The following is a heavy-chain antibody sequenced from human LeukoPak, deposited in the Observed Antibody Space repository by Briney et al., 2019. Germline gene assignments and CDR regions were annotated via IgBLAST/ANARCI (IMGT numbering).Heavy chain of an antibody. Sequence: GESLKISCAASGFTFSSYDMHWVRQATGKGLEWVSAIGTAGDTYYPGSVKGRFTISRENAKNSLYLQMNSLRAGDTAVYYCARDRRDGYRGAFDIWGQGTMVTVSS. CDR3: ARDRRDGYRGAFDI. V-gene: IGHV3-13*01. J-gene: IGHJ3*02. CDR2: IGTAGDT. D-gene: IGHD5-24*01. CDR1: GFTFSSYD.